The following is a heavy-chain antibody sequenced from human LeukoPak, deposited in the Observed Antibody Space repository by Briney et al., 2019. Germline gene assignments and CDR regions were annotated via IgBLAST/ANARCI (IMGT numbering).Heavy chain of an antibody. V-gene: IGHV4-59*11. Sequence: PSENLSLTCTVSGGSFSSHYWSWIRQPPGKGLEWIGYISYIGSTNYNPSLKSRVTISVDTSKNQFSLKLSSVTAADTAVYYCARDPTTVTKGLDIWGQGTMVTVSS. D-gene: IGHD4-17*01. CDR2: ISYIGST. CDR1: GGSFSSHY. CDR3: ARDPTTVTKGLDI. J-gene: IGHJ3*02.